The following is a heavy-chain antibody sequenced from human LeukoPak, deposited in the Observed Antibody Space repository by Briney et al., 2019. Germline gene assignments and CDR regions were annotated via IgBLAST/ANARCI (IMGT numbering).Heavy chain of an antibody. V-gene: IGHV1-2*06. CDR1: GYTFTGYY. D-gene: IGHD3-22*01. CDR3: AREYTMIDVLGAFDI. CDR2: TNPNSGGT. Sequence: ASVKVSCKASGYTFTGYYMHWVRQAPGQGLEWMGRTNPNSGGTNYAQKFQGRVTMTRDTSISTAYMELSRLRSDDTAVYYCAREYTMIDVLGAFDIWGQGTMVTVSS. J-gene: IGHJ3*02.